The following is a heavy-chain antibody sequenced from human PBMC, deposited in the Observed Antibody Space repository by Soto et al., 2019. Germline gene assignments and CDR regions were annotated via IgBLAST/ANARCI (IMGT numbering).Heavy chain of an antibody. V-gene: IGHV3-15*07. J-gene: IGHJ4*02. CDR2: IKSETDGGTT. CDR3: TTGIRIFSDY. Sequence: PGGSLRLSCAASGFTFTNAWMNWVRQAPGKGLEWVGRIKSETDGGTTDYAAPVKGRFTVSRDDSKNTLYLQMNSLKTEDTAVYYCTTGIRIFSDYWGQGTLVTVSS. D-gene: IGHD3-3*01. CDR1: GFTFTNAW.